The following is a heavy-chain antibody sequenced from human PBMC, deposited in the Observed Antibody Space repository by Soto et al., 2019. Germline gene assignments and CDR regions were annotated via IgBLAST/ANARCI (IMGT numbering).Heavy chain of an antibody. Sequence: QVQLVQSGVEVKKPGASVKVSCKASGYTFTSFGITWVRQAPGQGLEWMGWISPYNGNTNYVQKFQGRVTMTTDTAKSTAYMELRSLRADDTAVYYCAGGGLGYCSGGSCPQNWFDPWGPGTLVTVSP. D-gene: IGHD2-15*01. CDR2: ISPYNGNT. V-gene: IGHV1-18*01. CDR3: AGGGLGYCSGGSCPQNWFDP. CDR1: GYTFTSFG. J-gene: IGHJ5*02.